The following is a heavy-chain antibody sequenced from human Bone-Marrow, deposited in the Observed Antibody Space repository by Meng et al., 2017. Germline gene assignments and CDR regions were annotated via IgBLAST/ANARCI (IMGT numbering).Heavy chain of an antibody. CDR3: ARGLRAARPLLFGY. V-gene: IGHV4-34*09. Sequence: QLQLQESGPGLVKPSQTLSLTCAVYGGSFSGYYWSWIRQPPGKGLEWIGEINHSGSTNYNPSLKSRVTISVDTSKNQFSLKLSSVTAADTAVYYCARGLRAARPLLFGYWGQGTLVTVSS. J-gene: IGHJ4*02. CDR2: INHSGST. D-gene: IGHD6-6*01. CDR1: GGSFSGYY.